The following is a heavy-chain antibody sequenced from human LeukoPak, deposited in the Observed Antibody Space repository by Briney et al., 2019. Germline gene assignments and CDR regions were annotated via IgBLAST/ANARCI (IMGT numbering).Heavy chain of an antibody. CDR1: GGSISSSSYY. D-gene: IGHD2-15*01. J-gene: IGHJ4*02. Sequence: ETLSLTCTVSGGSISSSSYYWGWIRQPPGKGLEWVANINQDGSEKYYVDSVKSRFTISRDNAKNSLYLQMNSLRAEDTAVYYCARDHVVDGLVFDYWGQGALVTVSS. V-gene: IGHV3-7*01. CDR3: ARDHVVDGLVFDY. CDR2: INQDGSEK.